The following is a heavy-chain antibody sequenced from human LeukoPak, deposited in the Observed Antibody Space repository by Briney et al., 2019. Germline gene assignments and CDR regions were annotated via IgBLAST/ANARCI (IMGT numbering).Heavy chain of an antibody. V-gene: IGHV3-21*01. CDR3: AKAYYYDSSGYYSYFDY. CDR2: ISSSSTYI. Sequence: GGSLRLSCAASGFTFRNYAMNWVRQAPGKGLEWVSFISSSSTYIYYADSVKGRFTISRDNAKNSLYLQMNSLRAEDTAVYYCAKAYYYDSSGYYSYFDYWGQGTLVTVSS. D-gene: IGHD3-22*01. CDR1: GFTFRNYA. J-gene: IGHJ4*02.